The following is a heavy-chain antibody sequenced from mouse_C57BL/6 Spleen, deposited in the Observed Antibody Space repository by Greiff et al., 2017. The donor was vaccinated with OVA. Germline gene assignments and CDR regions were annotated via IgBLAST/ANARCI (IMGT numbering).Heavy chain of an antibody. V-gene: IGHV5-9*01. CDR3: AKHSTMVTHYFDC. J-gene: IGHJ2*01. Sequence: EVQLVESGGGLVKPGGSLKLSCAASGFTFSSYTMSWVRQTPGQRLEWVATISGGGGNTYYPDSVKGRVTISRDNAKNTLYLQLSSLRSEDTALYYCAKHSTMVTHYFDCWGKGTTLTVSS. D-gene: IGHD2-2*01. CDR2: ISGGGGNT. CDR1: GFTFSSYT.